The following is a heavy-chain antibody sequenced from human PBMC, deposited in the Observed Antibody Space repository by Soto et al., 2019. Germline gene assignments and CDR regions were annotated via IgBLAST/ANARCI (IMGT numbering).Heavy chain of an antibody. J-gene: IGHJ4*02. Sequence: SETLSLTCAVSGGSISSGGYSWSWIRQPPGKGLEWIGYIYHSGSTYYNPSLKSRVTISVDRSKNQFSLKLSSVTAADTAVYYCARGLAGSYVDTAMVTDWGQGTLVTVSS. D-gene: IGHD5-18*01. CDR1: GGSISSGGYS. V-gene: IGHV4-30-2*01. CDR3: ARGLAGSYVDTAMVTD. CDR2: IYHSGST.